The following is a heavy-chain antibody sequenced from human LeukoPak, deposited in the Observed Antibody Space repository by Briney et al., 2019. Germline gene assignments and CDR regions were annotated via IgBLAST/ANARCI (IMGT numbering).Heavy chain of an antibody. CDR1: GGSISITRYY. V-gene: IGHV4-39*07. Sequence: SETLSLTCTVSGGSISITRYYWGWIRQPPGRGLEWIASMYSSGTTYYNPSLKSRVTISVDKSKNQFSLKLSSVTAADTAVYYCARDYYDSSGYFLPGYWGQRTLVTVSS. J-gene: IGHJ4*02. D-gene: IGHD3-22*01. CDR2: MYSSGTT. CDR3: ARDYYDSSGYFLPGY.